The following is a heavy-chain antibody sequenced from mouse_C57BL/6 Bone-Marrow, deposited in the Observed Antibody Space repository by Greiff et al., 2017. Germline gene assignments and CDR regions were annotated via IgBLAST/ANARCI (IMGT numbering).Heavy chain of an antibody. Sequence: LVESGAELARPGASVKLSCKASGYTFTSYGISWVKQRTGRGLEWIGEIYPRSGNTYSNEKFKGKATLTADKSSSTAYMELRSLTSEDSAVYFCARENYGSRDGYWGQGTTLTVSS. CDR1: GYTFTSYG. CDR2: IYPRSGNT. D-gene: IGHD1-1*01. V-gene: IGHV1-81*01. CDR3: ARENYGSRDGY. J-gene: IGHJ2*01.